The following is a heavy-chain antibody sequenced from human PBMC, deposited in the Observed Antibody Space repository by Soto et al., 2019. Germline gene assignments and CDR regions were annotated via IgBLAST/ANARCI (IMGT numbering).Heavy chain of an antibody. CDR3: AKDIEGGGSYYDFWSGYSHYYGMDV. CDR1: GFTFSSYA. Sequence: GGSLRLACAASGFTFSSYAMSWVRQAPGKGLEWVSAISGSGGSTYYADSVKGRFTISRDNSKNTLYLQMNSLRAEDTAVYYCAKDIEGGGSYYDFWSGYSHYYGMDVWGQGTTVTVSS. V-gene: IGHV3-23*01. J-gene: IGHJ6*02. D-gene: IGHD3-3*01. CDR2: ISGSGGST.